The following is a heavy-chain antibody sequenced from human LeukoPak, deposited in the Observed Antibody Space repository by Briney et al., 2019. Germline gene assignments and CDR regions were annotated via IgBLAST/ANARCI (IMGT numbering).Heavy chain of an antibody. J-gene: IGHJ4*02. CDR1: GFTFSSYS. V-gene: IGHV3-48*01. D-gene: IGHD3-22*01. Sequence: QPGGSLRLSCAASGFTFSSYSMNWVRQAPGKGLEWVSYISSSSSNIYYADSVKGRFTISRDNAKNSLYLQMNSLRAEDTAVYYCARDSYYYDSSGYLAQTLFDYCGEGTLVSVSS. CDR2: ISSSSSNI. CDR3: ARDSYYYDSSGYLAQTLFDY.